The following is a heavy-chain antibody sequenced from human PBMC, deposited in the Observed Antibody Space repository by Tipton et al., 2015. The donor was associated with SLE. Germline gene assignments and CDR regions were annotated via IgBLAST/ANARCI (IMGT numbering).Heavy chain of an antibody. V-gene: IGHV4-34*01. D-gene: IGHD6-13*01. CDR3: ARRGYPPVS. J-gene: IGHJ5*02. CDR1: GGSFSGYY. CDR2: INHSGST. Sequence: GLVKPSETLSLTCAVYGGSFSGYYWSWIRQPPGKGLEWIGEINHSGSTNYNPSLKSRVTMSMDTSKNQFSLKLSSVTAADTAVYYCARRGYPPVSWGQGTLVTVSS.